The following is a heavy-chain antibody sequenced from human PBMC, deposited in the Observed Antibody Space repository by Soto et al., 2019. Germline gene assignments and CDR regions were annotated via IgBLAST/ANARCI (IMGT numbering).Heavy chain of an antibody. D-gene: IGHD2-8*01. CDR1: GDTLTELS. Sequence: GASVKVSCKFSGDTLTELSMHCVRQAPGKGLEWMGGFDPEDGETIYAQKFQGRVTMTEDTSTDTAYMELSSLRSEDTAVYYCATDRLSCTNGVCYTKESGWFDPWGQGTLVTVSS. J-gene: IGHJ5*02. CDR3: ATDRLSCTNGVCYTKESGWFDP. CDR2: FDPEDGET. V-gene: IGHV1-24*01.